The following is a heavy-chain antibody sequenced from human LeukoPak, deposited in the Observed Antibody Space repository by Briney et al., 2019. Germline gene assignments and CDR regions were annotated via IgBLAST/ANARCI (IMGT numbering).Heavy chain of an antibody. J-gene: IGHJ3*02. D-gene: IGHD3-22*01. CDR3: AGASLYYDSSGQRTFDI. CDR1: GGSISSYY. CDR2: IYYSGDT. V-gene: IGHV4-59*01. Sequence: SETLSLTCTVSGGSISSYYWNWIRQPPGKGLEWIGYIYYSGDTNYNPSLKSRVTISLDTFKNQFSPKLSSVTAADTAVYYCAGASLYYDSSGQRTFDIWGQGTMVT.